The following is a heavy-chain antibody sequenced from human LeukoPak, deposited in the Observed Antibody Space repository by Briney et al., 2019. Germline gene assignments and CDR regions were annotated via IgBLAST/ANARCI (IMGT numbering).Heavy chain of an antibody. Sequence: GGSLRLSCAASGFTFSSYSMNWVRQAPGKGLEWVSSISSSSSYIYYADSVKGRFTISRDNAKNSLCLQMNSLRAEDTAVYYCAREAMPMGGYEGYWGQGTLVTVSS. D-gene: IGHD5-12*01. CDR2: ISSSSSYI. CDR1: GFTFSSYS. V-gene: IGHV3-21*01. CDR3: AREAMPMGGYEGY. J-gene: IGHJ4*02.